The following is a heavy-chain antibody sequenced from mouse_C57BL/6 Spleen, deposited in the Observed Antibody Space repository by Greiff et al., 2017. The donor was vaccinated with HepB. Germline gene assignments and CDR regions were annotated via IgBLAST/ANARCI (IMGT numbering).Heavy chain of an antibody. CDR1: GYAFSSSW. D-gene: IGHD2-4*01. V-gene: IGHV1-82*01. CDR2: IYPGDGDT. CDR3: ARNDDYGGYFDV. Sequence: QVQLKESGPELVKPGASVKISCKASGYAFSSSWMNWVKQRPGKGLEWIGRIYPGDGDTNYNGKFKGKATLTADKSSSTAYMQLSSLTSEDSAVYFCARNDDYGGYFDVWGTGTTVTVSS. J-gene: IGHJ1*03.